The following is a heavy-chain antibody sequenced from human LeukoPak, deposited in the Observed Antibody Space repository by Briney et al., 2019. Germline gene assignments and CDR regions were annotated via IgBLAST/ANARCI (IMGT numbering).Heavy chain of an antibody. V-gene: IGHV3-30-3*02. CDR2: ISYDGVDK. D-gene: IGHD4-11*01. CDR1: GFTFSHYA. CDR3: AKLGHSYSNGYMDV. J-gene: IGHJ6*03. Sequence: GGSLRLSCAASGFTFSHYAIHWVRQVAGKGLEWVAGISYDGVDKYYPKSGEGRFIISRDNSKNTLYLQMNSLRAEDTAVYYCAKLGHSYSNGYMDVWGKGTTVTVSS.